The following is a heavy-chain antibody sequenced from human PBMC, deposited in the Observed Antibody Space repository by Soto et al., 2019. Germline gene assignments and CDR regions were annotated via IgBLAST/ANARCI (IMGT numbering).Heavy chain of an antibody. V-gene: IGHV1-8*01. CDR1: GYTFTSYD. Sequence: QVQLVQSGAEVKKPGASVKVSCKASGYTFTSYDINWVRQATGQGLEWMGWMNPNSGNTGYAQKFQGRVTMTRNTXXXXAXXXXXXXXXXDTAVYXXAREKTSYGMDVWGQGTTVTVSS. J-gene: IGHJ6*02. CDR3: AREKTSYGMDV. CDR2: MNPNSGNT. D-gene: IGHD2-8*01.